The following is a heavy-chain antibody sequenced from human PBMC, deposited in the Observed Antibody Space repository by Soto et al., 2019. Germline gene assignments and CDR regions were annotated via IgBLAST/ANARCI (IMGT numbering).Heavy chain of an antibody. CDR3: ARELRGTIFGVVIYSLAGRVSGMDV. J-gene: IGHJ6*02. V-gene: IGHV3-21*01. CDR2: ISSSSSYI. CDR1: GFTFSSYS. D-gene: IGHD3-3*01. Sequence: GGSLRLSCAASGFTFSSYSMNWVRQAPGKGLEWVSSISSSSSYIYYADSVKGRFTISRDNAKNSLYLQMNSLRAEDTAVYYCARELRGTIFGVVIYSLAGRVSGMDVWGQGTTVTVSS.